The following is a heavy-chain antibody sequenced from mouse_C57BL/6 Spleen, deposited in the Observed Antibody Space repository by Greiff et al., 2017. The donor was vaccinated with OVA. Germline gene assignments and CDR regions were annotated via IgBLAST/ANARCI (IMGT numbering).Heavy chain of an antibody. CDR2: ISSGGDYI. CDR3: TRATVVAYYFDY. J-gene: IGHJ2*01. V-gene: IGHV5-9-1*02. Sequence: EVKLMESGEGLVKPGGSLKLSCAASGFTFSSYAMSWVRQTPEKRLEWVAYISSGGDYIYYADTVKGRFTISRDNARNTLYLQMSSLKSEDTAMYYCTRATVVAYYFDYWGQGTTLTVSS. CDR1: GFTFSSYA. D-gene: IGHD1-1*01.